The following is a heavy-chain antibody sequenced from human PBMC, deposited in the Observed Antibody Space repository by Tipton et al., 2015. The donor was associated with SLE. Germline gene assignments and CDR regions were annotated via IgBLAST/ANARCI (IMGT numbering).Heavy chain of an antibody. CDR1: GDSISGSEYY. CDR3: ATPGAGTELALRY. CDR2: IYDTGSV. Sequence: TLSLTCTVSGDSISGSEYYWGWVRHPPGKGLDWIGIIYDTGSVYYSQSLKNRVTMSVDKSKNHFSLKLTSVTAADTAVYYCATPGAGTELALRYWGPGALVAASS. J-gene: IGHJ4*01. V-gene: IGHV4-39*07. D-gene: IGHD1-14*01.